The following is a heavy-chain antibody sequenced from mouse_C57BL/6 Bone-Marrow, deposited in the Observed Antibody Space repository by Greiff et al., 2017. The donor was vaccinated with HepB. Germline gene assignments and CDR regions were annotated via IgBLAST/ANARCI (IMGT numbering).Heavy chain of an antibody. D-gene: IGHD1-1*01. J-gene: IGHJ2*01. CDR1: GFNIKNTY. Sequence: VQLQQSVAELVRPGASVKLSCTASGFNIKNTYMHWVKQRPEQGLEWIGRIDPANGNTKYAPKFQGEATITADTSSNTAYLQLSSLTSEDTAIYYCASFITTVVAGDYFDYWGQGTTLTVSS. CDR2: IDPANGNT. V-gene: IGHV14-3*01. CDR3: ASFITTVVAGDYFDY.